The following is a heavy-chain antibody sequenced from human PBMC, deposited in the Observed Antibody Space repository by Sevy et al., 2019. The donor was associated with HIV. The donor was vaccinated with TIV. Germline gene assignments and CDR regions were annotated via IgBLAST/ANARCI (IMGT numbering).Heavy chain of an antibody. CDR2: ISYDGSNK. CDR1: GFTFSSYA. J-gene: IGHJ1*01. V-gene: IGHV3-30-3*01. Sequence: GGSLRLSCAASGFTFSSYAMHWVRQAPGKGLEWVAVISYDGSNKYYADSVKGRFTISRDNSKNTLYLQMNSLRAEDTAVYYCAREGSRYCSSGSCYSRGYFQHWGQGTLVTVSS. D-gene: IGHD2-15*01. CDR3: AREGSRYCSSGSCYSRGYFQH.